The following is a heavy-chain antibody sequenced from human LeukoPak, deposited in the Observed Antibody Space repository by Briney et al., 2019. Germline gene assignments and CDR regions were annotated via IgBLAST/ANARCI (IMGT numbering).Heavy chain of an antibody. CDR2: ISSSGSTI. CDR3: ARVWSSSPLHYYYMDV. Sequence: GGSLRLSCAASGFTFSDYYMSWIRQAPGKGLEWVSYISSSGSTIYYADSVKGRFTISRDNAKNSLYLQMNSLRAEDTAVYYCARVWSSSPLHYYYMDVWGKGTTVTVSS. CDR1: GFTFSDYY. J-gene: IGHJ6*03. D-gene: IGHD6-6*01. V-gene: IGHV3-11*04.